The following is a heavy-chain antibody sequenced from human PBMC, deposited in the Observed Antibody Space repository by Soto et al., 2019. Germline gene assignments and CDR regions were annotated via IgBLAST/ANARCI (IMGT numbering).Heavy chain of an antibody. J-gene: IGHJ6*02. D-gene: IGHD1-1*01. CDR1: GFTLSGSA. Sequence: GGSLRLSCAASGFTLSGSAMHWVRQASGKGLEWVGRIRSKANSYATAYAASVKGRFTISRDDSKNTAYLQMNSLKTEDTAVYYCTRLAPQLERSYYYYGMDVWGQGTTVTVSS. V-gene: IGHV3-73*01. CDR2: IRSKANSYAT. CDR3: TRLAPQLERSYYYYGMDV.